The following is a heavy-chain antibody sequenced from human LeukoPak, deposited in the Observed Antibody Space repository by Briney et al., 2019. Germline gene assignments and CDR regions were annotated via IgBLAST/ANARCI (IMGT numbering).Heavy chain of an antibody. Sequence: SQTLSLTCTVSGGSISSGDYYWRWLRQPPGKGLECIGYIYYSGSTYYNPSLKSRVTISVDTSKNQFSLKLSSVTAADTAVYYCARVGLWFGELYAFDIWGQGTMVTVSS. CDR3: ARVGLWFGELYAFDI. CDR2: IYYSGST. CDR1: GGSISSGDYY. V-gene: IGHV4-30-4*08. J-gene: IGHJ3*02. D-gene: IGHD3-10*01.